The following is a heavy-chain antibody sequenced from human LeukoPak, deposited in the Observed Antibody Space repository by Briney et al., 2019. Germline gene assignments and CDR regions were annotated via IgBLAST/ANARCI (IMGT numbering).Heavy chain of an antibody. D-gene: IGHD4-11*01. CDR2: IYTSGST. J-gene: IGHJ4*02. CDR1: GGSISSGSYY. Sequence: KPSETLSLTCTVSGGSISSGSYYWSWIRQPAGKGLEWIGRIYTSGSTNYNPSLKSRVTISVDTSKNQFSLKLSSVTAADTAVYYCARDRLPRLYWGQGTLVTVSS. CDR3: ARDRLPRLY. V-gene: IGHV4-61*02.